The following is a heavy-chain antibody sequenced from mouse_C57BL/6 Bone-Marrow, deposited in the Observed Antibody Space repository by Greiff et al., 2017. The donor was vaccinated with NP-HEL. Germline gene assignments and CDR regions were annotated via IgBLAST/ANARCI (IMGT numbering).Heavy chain of an antibody. CDR2: IWRGGSA. J-gene: IGHJ1*03. Sequence: QVQLKESGPGLVQPSQSLSITCTVSGFSLTSYGVHWVRQSPGKGLEWLGVIWRGGSADSNAALMSRLSIPNDNSKSQVFFKINSLQADDTSIYYCATAFYWYFDVWGTGTTVTVAS. V-gene: IGHV2-5*01. CDR1: GFSLTSYG. CDR3: ATAFYWYFDV.